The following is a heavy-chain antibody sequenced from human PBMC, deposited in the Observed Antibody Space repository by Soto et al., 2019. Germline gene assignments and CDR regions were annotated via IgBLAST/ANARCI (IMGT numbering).Heavy chain of an antibody. CDR2: ISYDGSNK. Sequence: GGSLRLSCAASGFTFSSYAMHWVRQAPGKGLEWVAVISYDGSNKYYADSVKGRFTISRDNSKNTLYLQMNSLRAEDTAVYYCARGRYCTNGVCNYYYGMDVWGQGTTVTVSS. D-gene: IGHD2-8*01. J-gene: IGHJ6*02. CDR3: ARGRYCTNGVCNYYYGMDV. V-gene: IGHV3-30-3*01. CDR1: GFTFSSYA.